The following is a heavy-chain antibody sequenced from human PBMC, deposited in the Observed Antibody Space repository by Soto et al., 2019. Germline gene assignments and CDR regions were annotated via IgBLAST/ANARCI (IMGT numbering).Heavy chain of an antibody. Sequence: QVQLVQSGAEVKKPGASVKVSCKASGYTFIGYYIHWVRQAPGQGLEWMGWINPNNGGTNYVQKFQGRVTMTRDTSISTAYMELSRLTSDDTAVYHCARDDGCGNSPIDNWGQGTLVTVSS. V-gene: IGHV1-2*02. CDR1: GYTFIGYY. D-gene: IGHD2-21*02. CDR3: ARDDGCGNSPIDN. J-gene: IGHJ4*02. CDR2: INPNNGGT.